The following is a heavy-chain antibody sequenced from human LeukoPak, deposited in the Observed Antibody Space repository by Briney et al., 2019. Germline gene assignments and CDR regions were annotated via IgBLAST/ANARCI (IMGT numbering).Heavy chain of an antibody. Sequence: ASVKVSCKASGYTFTGYYMHWVRQAPGQGLEWMGWIDPNSGGTNYAQKFRGRVTMTRDTSISTAYMELSRLRSDDTAVYYCARSPSGASSGVYWGQGTLVTVSS. V-gene: IGHV1-2*02. D-gene: IGHD6-25*01. CDR1: GYTFTGYY. CDR2: IDPNSGGT. CDR3: ARSPSGASSGVY. J-gene: IGHJ4*02.